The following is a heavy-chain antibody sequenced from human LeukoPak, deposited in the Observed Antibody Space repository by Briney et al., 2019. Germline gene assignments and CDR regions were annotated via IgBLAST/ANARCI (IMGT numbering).Heavy chain of an antibody. D-gene: IGHD4-17*01. CDR1: GFSLSTSGVG. CDR2: IYWDDDK. Sequence: SGPTLVKHTQTLTLTCTFSGFSLSTSGVGVGWIRQPPGKALEWLALIYWDDDKRYSPSLKSRLTITKDTSKTQAVLTTTNIYPVDTATYYCAHSGHSNGDYGLIFSYWGQGTLVTVSS. V-gene: IGHV2-5*02. J-gene: IGHJ4*02. CDR3: AHSGHSNGDYGLIFSY.